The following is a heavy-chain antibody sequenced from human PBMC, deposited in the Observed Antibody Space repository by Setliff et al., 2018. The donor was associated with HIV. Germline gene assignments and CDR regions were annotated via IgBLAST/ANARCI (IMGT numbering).Heavy chain of an antibody. V-gene: IGHV1-46*01. J-gene: IGHJ6*02. Sequence: ASVKVSCKASGYSLTSHYMHWVRQAPGQGLEWMGIINPSGGTTNSAQKFQGRVTMTRDTSTSTVSMELSSLRVEDTAVYYCAKDTLDYFGSETNYKDHYYGMDVWGQGTTVTVSS. CDR2: INPSGGTT. CDR1: GYSLTSHY. CDR3: AKDTLDYFGSETNYKDHYYGMDV. D-gene: IGHD3-10*01.